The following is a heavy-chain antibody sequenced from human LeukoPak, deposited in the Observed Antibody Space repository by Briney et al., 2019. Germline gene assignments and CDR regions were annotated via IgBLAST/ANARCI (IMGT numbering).Heavy chain of an antibody. CDR3: AELGITMIGGV. D-gene: IGHD3-10*02. J-gene: IGHJ6*04. CDR2: INSNGGST. V-gene: IGHV3-64*01. Sequence: QTGGSLRLSCVASGFTFSSYAMHWVRQTPGKGLEYVSGINSNGGSTHYANSVKGRFTISRDNAKNSLYLQMNSLRAEDTAVYYCAELGITMIGGVWGKGTTVTISS. CDR1: GFTFSSYA.